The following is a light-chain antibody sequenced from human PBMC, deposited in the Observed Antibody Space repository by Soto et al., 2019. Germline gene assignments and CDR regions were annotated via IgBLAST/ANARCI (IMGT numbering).Light chain of an antibody. CDR1: SSDLGDYNS. V-gene: IGLV2-14*01. CDR2: DVS. J-gene: IGLJ2*01. CDR3: SSYTSINKV. Sequence: QSALAQPASVSGSPGQSITISCTGTSSDLGDYNSVSWYQHHPGKAPKLMIYDVSHRPSRVSNRFSGSKSGNTASLTISGLQAEDEADYYCSSYTSINKVFGGGTKLTVL.